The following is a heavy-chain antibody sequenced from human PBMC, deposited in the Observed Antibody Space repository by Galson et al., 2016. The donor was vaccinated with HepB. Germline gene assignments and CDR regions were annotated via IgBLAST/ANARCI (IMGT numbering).Heavy chain of an antibody. Sequence: SLRLSCAASGFTISTYWMTWVRQAPGKGLEWVASISTTGRYIYYADSVDGRFTISGDNAQNSVYLQMNSLRPEDTAIYYCARGGVSITIFGVVPYFDSWGQGALVTVSS. CDR3: ARGGVSITIFGVVPYFDS. V-gene: IGHV3-21*01. CDR2: ISTTGRYI. D-gene: IGHD3-3*01. J-gene: IGHJ4*02. CDR1: GFTISTYW.